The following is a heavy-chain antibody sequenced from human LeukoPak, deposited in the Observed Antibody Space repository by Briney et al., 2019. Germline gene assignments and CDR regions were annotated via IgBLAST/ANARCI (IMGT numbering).Heavy chain of an antibody. Sequence: PGGSLRLSCAASGFTFSSYSMNWVRQAPGEGLEWVSSISSSSSYIYYADSVKGRFTISRDNAKNSLYLQMNSLRAEDTAVYYCARDLGSSGWDAFDIWGQGTMVTVSS. CDR1: GFTFSSYS. J-gene: IGHJ3*02. V-gene: IGHV3-21*01. CDR2: ISSSSSYI. D-gene: IGHD6-19*01. CDR3: ARDLGSSGWDAFDI.